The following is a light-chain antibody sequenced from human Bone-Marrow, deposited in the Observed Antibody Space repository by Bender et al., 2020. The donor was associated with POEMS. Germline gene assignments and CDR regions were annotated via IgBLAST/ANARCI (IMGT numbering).Light chain of an antibody. V-gene: IGLV2-14*03. J-gene: IGLJ2*01. Sequence: QSALTQPASVSGSPGQSITMSCSGTSSYVGAYNYVFWYQYHPGKAPKPMIFDVTKRPSGVSYRFSGSKSGNTASLTISGLQTEDEADYYCSSYTGSSSVVFGGGTKLTVL. CDR1: SSYVGAYNY. CDR3: SSYTGSSSVV. CDR2: DVT.